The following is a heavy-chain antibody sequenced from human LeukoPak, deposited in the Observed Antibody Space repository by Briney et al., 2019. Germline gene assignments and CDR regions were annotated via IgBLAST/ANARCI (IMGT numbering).Heavy chain of an antibody. V-gene: IGHV4-30-4*01. CDR3: ARHLYSNYGRVDY. D-gene: IGHD4-11*01. Sequence: SETLSLTCTVSGDSITSADFYWNWVRQPPGKGLDWIGYIYYSGDTYYNPSLQSRVTISVDTSKNQFSLKLSSVTAADTAVYYCARHLYSNYGRVDYWGQGTLVTVSS. CDR1: GDSITSADFY. J-gene: IGHJ4*02. CDR2: IYYSGDT.